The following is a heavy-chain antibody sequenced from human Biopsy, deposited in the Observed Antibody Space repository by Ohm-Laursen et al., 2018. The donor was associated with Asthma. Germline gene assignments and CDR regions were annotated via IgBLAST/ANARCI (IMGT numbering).Heavy chain of an antibody. Sequence: SETLSLTWIVSGVSIRSYYWTWIRQPPGKGLEWIGNIHYSGSTYSNPSLKSRVTISVDTSKKQISLRLSSVIAADTAVYYCARLADCSGGACYSYGWFDPWGHGTRVTVSS. V-gene: IGHV4-59*01. CDR2: IHYSGST. D-gene: IGHD2-15*01. CDR3: ARLADCSGGACYSYGWFDP. J-gene: IGHJ5*02. CDR1: GVSIRSYY.